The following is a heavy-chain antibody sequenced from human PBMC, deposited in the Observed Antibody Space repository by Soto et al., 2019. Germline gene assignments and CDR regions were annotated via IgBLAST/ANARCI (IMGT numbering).Heavy chain of an antibody. CDR1: GFTFSCYA. CDR3: AKEVCDFWSGYYSNGMGV. Sequence: GGYLRLYCAASGFTFSCYAMSWARQAPGKGQEWVAAISGSGVSTYYADSVKGRFTISSVNSKNTLYLQMNSLRAEDTVVYYCAKEVCDFWSGYYSNGMGVWGQGT. V-gene: IGHV3-23*01. D-gene: IGHD3-3*01. J-gene: IGHJ6*02. CDR2: ISGSGVST.